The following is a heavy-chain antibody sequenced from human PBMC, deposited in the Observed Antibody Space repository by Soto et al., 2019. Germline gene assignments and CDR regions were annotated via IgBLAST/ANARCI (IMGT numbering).Heavy chain of an antibody. CDR3: AKDYDRVIPIWFGDQTLRPTDY. J-gene: IGHJ4*02. V-gene: IGHV3-30*18. Sequence: GGSLRLSCAASGFTFSSYGMHWVRQAPGKGLEWVAVISYDGSNKYYADSVKGRFTISRDNSKNTLYLQMNSLRAEDTAVYYCAKDYDRVIPIWFGDQTLRPTDYWGQGTLVTVSS. CDR2: ISYDGSNK. D-gene: IGHD3-10*01. CDR1: GFTFSSYG.